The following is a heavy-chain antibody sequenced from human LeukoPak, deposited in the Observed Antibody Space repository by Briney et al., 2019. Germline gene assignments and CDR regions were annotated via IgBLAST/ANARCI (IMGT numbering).Heavy chain of an antibody. CDR1: GGSISSTSYY. CDR2: ISYSGST. Sequence: PSETLSLTCTVSGGSISSTSYYWGWIRQPPGKGLEWIGSISYSGSTYYNPSLRSRVTISVDTSKNQFSLKLSSVTAADTAVYYCARVGSGGSWGSFDPWGQGTLVTVSS. CDR3: ARVGSGGSWGSFDP. D-gene: IGHD2-15*01. J-gene: IGHJ5*02. V-gene: IGHV4-39*07.